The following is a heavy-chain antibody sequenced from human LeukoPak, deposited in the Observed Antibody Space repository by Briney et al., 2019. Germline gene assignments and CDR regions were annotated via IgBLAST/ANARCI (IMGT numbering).Heavy chain of an antibody. CDR3: ATDLRYYYDSSAFDP. Sequence: ASVKVSCKVSGYTLTELSMHWVRQAPGKGLEWMGGFDPEDGETIYAQKFQGRVTMTEDTSTDTAYMELSSLRSEDTAVYYCATDLRYYYDSSAFDPWGQGTLVTVSS. CDR2: FDPEDGET. J-gene: IGHJ5*02. D-gene: IGHD3-22*01. CDR1: GYTLTELS. V-gene: IGHV1-24*01.